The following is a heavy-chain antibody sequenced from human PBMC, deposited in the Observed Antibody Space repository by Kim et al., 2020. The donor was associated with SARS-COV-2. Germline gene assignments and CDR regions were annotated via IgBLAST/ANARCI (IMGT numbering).Heavy chain of an antibody. CDR2: INHSGST. J-gene: IGHJ4*02. D-gene: IGHD6-13*01. CDR3: ARGRYSSSWFDY. Sequence: SETLSLTCAVYGGSFSGYYWSWIRQPPGKGLEWIGEINHSGSTNYNPSLKSRVTISVDTSKNQFSLKLSSVTAADTAVYYCARGRYSSSWFDYWGQGTLVTVSS. CDR1: GGSFSGYY. V-gene: IGHV4-34*01.